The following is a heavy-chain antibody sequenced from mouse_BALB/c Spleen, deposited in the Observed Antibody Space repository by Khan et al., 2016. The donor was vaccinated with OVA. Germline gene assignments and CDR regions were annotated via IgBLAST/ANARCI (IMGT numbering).Heavy chain of an antibody. Sequence: QVQLKESGAELVRPGASVKLSCKALGYTFTDYEIHWVKQTPVHGLEWIGALHPGSGGTAYNQKFKGKATLTADKSSSTAYMELSSLTSEDTAVYYGTRCPFHYYGYGFAYWGQGTLFTVSS. CDR1: GYTFTDYE. J-gene: IGHJ3*01. CDR3: TRCPFHYYGYGFAY. CDR2: LHPGSGGT. V-gene: IGHV1-15*01. D-gene: IGHD1-2*01.